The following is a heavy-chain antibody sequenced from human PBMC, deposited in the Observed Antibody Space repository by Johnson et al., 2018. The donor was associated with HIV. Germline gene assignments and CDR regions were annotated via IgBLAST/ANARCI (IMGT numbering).Heavy chain of an antibody. V-gene: IGHV3-23*04. CDR2: IGGSGTNT. CDR1: GFTFSSYA. D-gene: IGHD1-26*01. Sequence: VQLEESGGGLVQPGGSLRLSCAASGFTFSSYAMHWVRQAPGKGLEWVSSIGGSGTNTYYPDSMKGRFTISRDNSKNSLYLQLTSLRAEDTAVYYCATFGGGSFHAFDIWGQGTMVTVSS. CDR3: ATFGGGSFHAFDI. J-gene: IGHJ3*02.